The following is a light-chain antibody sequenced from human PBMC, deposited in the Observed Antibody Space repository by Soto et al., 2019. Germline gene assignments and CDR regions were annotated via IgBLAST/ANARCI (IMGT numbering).Light chain of an antibody. Sequence: QSALTQPASVSGSPGQSITISCTGTSRDVAGYDYVSWYQQHPDKAPKLIIYDVTKPPSGVSNRFSGSKSGNTASLTISGLQPEDEAYYSCSSHTSVNTRVFGRGTKVTVL. CDR3: SSHTSVNTRV. J-gene: IGLJ1*01. CDR1: SRDVAGYDY. CDR2: DVT. V-gene: IGLV2-14*03.